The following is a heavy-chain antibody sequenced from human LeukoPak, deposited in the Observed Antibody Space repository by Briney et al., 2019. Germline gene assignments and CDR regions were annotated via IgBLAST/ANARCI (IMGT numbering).Heavy chain of an antibody. CDR2: IIPILGIT. V-gene: IGHV1-69*04. CDR3: ARDTHYSSGEDPPYWYFDL. J-gene: IGHJ2*01. D-gene: IGHD6-19*01. Sequence: GASVKVSCKASGGTFSSYAISWVRQAPGQGLEWMGRIIPILGITNYAQKFQGRVTITADKSTSTAYMELSSLRSEDTAVYYCARDTHYSSGEDPPYWYFDLWGRGTLVTVSS. CDR1: GGTFSSYA.